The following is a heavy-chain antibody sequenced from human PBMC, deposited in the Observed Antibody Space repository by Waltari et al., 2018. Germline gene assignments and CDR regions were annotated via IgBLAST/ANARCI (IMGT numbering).Heavy chain of an antibody. V-gene: IGHV3-30*02. CDR1: GFTFSSYG. CDR2: IGYDKNEK. D-gene: IGHD1-26*01. J-gene: IGHJ4*02. Sequence: VQLLESGGGVVQPGGSLRLSCAASGFTFSSYGMHWARQAPGKGFEWVAFIGYDKNEKYYADSVKCRFTISRDNSRNNLYLQMDSLTPEDTAVYYCAAYTGSPSRPGPPSLWGRGTLVTVSS. CDR3: AAYTGSPSRPGPPSL.